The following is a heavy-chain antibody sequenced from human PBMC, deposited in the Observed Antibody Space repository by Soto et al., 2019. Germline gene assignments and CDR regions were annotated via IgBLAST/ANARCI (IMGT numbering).Heavy chain of an antibody. D-gene: IGHD2-2*02. V-gene: IGHV1-18*01. CDR3: AREEEYCSSTSCYTGGWFDP. CDR1: GYTFTSYG. CDR2: TSAYNGNT. J-gene: IGHJ5*02. Sequence: GASVKVSCKASGYTFTSYGISWVRQAPGQGLEWMGWTSAYNGNTNYAQKLQGRVTMTTDTSTSTAYMELRSLRSDDTAVYYCAREEEYCSSTSCYTGGWFDPWGQGTLVTVSS.